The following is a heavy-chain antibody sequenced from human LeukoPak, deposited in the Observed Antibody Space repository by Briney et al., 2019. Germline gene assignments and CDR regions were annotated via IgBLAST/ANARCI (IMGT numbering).Heavy chain of an antibody. J-gene: IGHJ3*01. V-gene: IGHV4-30-2*01. CDR1: GGSISGGGYS. CDR3: ARSVHHDGYKTQMVLSLLDV. Sequence: SETLSLTCAVSGGSISGGGYSWSWIRQPPGKGLEWIGYIYHSGSTYYNPSLKSRVIISVDRSKNQFSLKLSSVTAADTAVYYCARSVHHDGYKTQMVLSLLDVWGQGTMVTVSS. D-gene: IGHD5-24*01. CDR2: IYHSGST.